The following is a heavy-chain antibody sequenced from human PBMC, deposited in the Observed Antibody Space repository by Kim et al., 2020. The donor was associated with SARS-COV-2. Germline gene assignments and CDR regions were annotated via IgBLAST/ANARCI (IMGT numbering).Heavy chain of an antibody. D-gene: IGHD1-7*01. Sequence: SETLSLTCSVSGGSIRSSHWSWIRQPPGKGLEWVAYIHYSGNTNSNPSLKSRVTISIDTSKNQFSLKLSSVTAADTAMYFCARDIGTGTANMDVWGQGTTVTVSS. J-gene: IGHJ6*02. V-gene: IGHV4-59*13. CDR2: IHYSGNT. CDR3: ARDIGTGTANMDV. CDR1: GGSIRSSH.